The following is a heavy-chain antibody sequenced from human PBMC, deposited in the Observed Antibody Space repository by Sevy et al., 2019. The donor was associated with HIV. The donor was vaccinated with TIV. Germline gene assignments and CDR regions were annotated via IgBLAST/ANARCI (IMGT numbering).Heavy chain of an antibody. CDR3: ARDGEYSTSWSDRYYFDY. J-gene: IGHJ4*02. CDR2: IIPIFVTT. CDR1: GGTFSSYG. Sequence: ASVKVSCKVSGGTFSSYGISWVRQAPGQGLEWMGGIIPIFVTTHYAQQFQGRVTITADESTRTVYMEVSSLRSEDTAMYYCARDGEYSTSWSDRYYFDYWGQGTLVTVSS. V-gene: IGHV1-69*13. D-gene: IGHD6-13*01.